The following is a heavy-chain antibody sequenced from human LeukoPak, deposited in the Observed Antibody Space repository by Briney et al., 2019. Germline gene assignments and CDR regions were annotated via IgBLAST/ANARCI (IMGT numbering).Heavy chain of an antibody. CDR1: GFTVSSNY. Sequence: GGSLRLSCAASGFTVSSNYMSWVRQAPGKGLEWVSVIYSGGSTYYADSVKGRFTIYRDNSKNTLYLQMNSLRAEDTAVYYCATSFLDTALFDYWGQGTLVTVSS. J-gene: IGHJ4*02. CDR2: IYSGGST. CDR3: ATSFLDTALFDY. V-gene: IGHV3-66*02. D-gene: IGHD5-18*01.